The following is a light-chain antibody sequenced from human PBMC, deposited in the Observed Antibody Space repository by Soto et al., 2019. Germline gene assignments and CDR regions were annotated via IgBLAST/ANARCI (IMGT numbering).Light chain of an antibody. CDR2: KAS. Sequence: HMSHAPSTLSATVLYRVTITFLASQTIINWLAWYQQKPGKAPKLLIYKASTLESGVPSRFSGSGSGTEFTLTISSLQPEDFATYYCQQYNSYSQTFGQGTKVDNK. CDR1: QTIINW. J-gene: IGKJ1*01. V-gene: IGKV1-5*03. CDR3: QQYNSYSQT.